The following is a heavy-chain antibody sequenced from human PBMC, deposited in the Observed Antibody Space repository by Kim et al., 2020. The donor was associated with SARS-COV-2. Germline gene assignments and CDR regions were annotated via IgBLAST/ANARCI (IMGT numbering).Heavy chain of an antibody. Sequence: RVTISVDTSKNQFSLKLSSVTAADTAVYYCARDRGLTRETTLMHYNWFDPWGQGTLVTVSS. V-gene: IGHV4-31*02. J-gene: IGHJ5*02. CDR3: ARDRGLTRETTLMHYNWFDP. D-gene: IGHD4-4*01.